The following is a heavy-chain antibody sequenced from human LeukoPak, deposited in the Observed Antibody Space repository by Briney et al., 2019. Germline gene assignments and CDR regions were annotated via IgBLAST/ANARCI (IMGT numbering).Heavy chain of an antibody. V-gene: IGHV4-4*09. D-gene: IGHD1-7*01. CDR2: IYISGDK. CDR1: GDSIRSSY. CDR3: AKTARTFRS. Sequence: PSEILSLTCSVSGDSIRSSYWSWIRQAPGMGLECIGYIYISGDKIYNPSLKGRATLSLDTSNNQISLRLASVTAADTAVYYCAKTARTFRSWGPGILVTVSS. J-gene: IGHJ5*02.